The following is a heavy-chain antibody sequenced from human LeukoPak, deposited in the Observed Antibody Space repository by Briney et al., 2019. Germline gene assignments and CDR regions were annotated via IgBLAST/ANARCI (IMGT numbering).Heavy chain of an antibody. D-gene: IGHD2-2*01. CDR2: ISAGGDSA. CDR3: AKRYCISSNCPTQLPYFDY. V-gene: IGHV3-23*01. Sequence: GGSLRLSCAASGFTFSSYAMSWVRQAPGKGLEWVSTISAGGDSAQYADSVKGRLTISRDNSKNTLYLQMNSLRAEDTAVYYCAKRYCISSNCPTQLPYFDYWGQGTLVTVSS. CDR1: GFTFSSYA. J-gene: IGHJ4*02.